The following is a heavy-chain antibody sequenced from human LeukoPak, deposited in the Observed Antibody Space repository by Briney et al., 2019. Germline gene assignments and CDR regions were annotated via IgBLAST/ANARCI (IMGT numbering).Heavy chain of an antibody. J-gene: IGHJ4*02. CDR1: GFTFSSYA. V-gene: IGHV3-30-3*01. Sequence: PGGSLRLSCAASGFTFSSYAMHWVRQPPGKGLEWVAVMSYDGSSKYYADSVKGRFTISRDNSKNTLYVQMNSLRAEDTAVYYCARPAIGSIAALSDYWGQGTLVTVSS. CDR3: ARPAIGSIAALSDY. CDR2: MSYDGSSK. D-gene: IGHD6-6*01.